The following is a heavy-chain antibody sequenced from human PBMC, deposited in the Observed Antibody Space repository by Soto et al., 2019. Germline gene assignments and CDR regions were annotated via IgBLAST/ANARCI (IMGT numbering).Heavy chain of an antibody. J-gene: IGHJ4*02. CDR1: GFTFSSYG. V-gene: IGHV3-30*18. D-gene: IGHD2-2*01. Sequence: QVQLVESGGGVVQPGRSLRLSCAASGFTFSSYGMHWVRQDPGKGLEWVAVISYDGNNKYYADSVKGRFTISRDSSKNTLFLHMNSLRAEDTAVSYCAKDWGDIEVVPGAVTEYWGQGTLVTVSS. CDR3: AKDWGDIEVVPGAVTEY. CDR2: ISYDGNNK.